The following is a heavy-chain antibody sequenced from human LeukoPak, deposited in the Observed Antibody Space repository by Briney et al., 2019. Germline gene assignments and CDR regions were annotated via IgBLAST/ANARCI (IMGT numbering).Heavy chain of an antibody. V-gene: IGHV3-20*04. CDR2: INWNGGST. CDR3: ARDSGYTTSPGY. CDR1: GFTFDDYG. J-gene: IGHJ4*02. D-gene: IGHD3-16*02. Sequence: PGGSLRLSCVASGFTFDDYGMSWVRQAPGKGLELVSGINWNGGSTGYADSVKGRFTISRDNAKNSLYLQMNSLRAEDTALYYCARDSGYTTSPGYWGQGTLVTVSS.